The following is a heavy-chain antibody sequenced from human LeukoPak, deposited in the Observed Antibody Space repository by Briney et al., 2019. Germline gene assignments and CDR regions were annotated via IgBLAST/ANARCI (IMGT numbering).Heavy chain of an antibody. CDR3: ARVSSSWYQDWYFDL. V-gene: IGHV4-34*01. D-gene: IGHD6-13*01. J-gene: IGHJ2*01. Sequence: PSETLSLTCAVYGGSFSGYYWSWIRQPPGKGRKWIGEINHSGSTNYNPSLKSRVTMSLDTSKNQFSLKLSSVTAADTAVYYCARVSSSWYQDWYFDLWGRGTLVTVSS. CDR2: INHSGST. CDR1: GGSFSGYY.